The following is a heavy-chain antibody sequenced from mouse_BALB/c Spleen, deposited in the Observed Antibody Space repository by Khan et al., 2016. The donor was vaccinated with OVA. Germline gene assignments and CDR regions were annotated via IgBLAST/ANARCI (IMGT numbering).Heavy chain of an antibody. Sequence: QVQLKESGADLARPGPSVKMSCKASGYTFPSYTIPGVSQRLGQALEWMGHINPSNNYTNYNQNFKNKATLIVDKSSSTAYMQLSSLTTEDSAVYYCVREGAYYRSDGGFAYWGQGTLVTVSA. J-gene: IGHJ3*01. CDR2: INPSNNYT. CDR3: VREGAYYRSDGGFAY. CDR1: GYTFPSYT. V-gene: IGHV1-4*01. D-gene: IGHD2-14*01.